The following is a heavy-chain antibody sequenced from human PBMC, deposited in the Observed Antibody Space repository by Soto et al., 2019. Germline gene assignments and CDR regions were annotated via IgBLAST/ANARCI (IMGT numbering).Heavy chain of an antibody. CDR2: IIPILGTT. CDR1: GGTFISSA. CDR3: AKKNPHSDSNKAWLDP. D-gene: IGHD2-8*01. J-gene: IGHJ5*02. Sequence: QVQLLQSGTELRQPGSSVTISCTPSGGTFISSAFAWVRQAPGGRIEWMGGIIPILGTTKYAEKFLGRVTIRADDSSRTAFLELSSLTVDDTAVYFCAKKNPHSDSNKAWLDPWGQGTLVTVST. V-gene: IGHV1-69*01.